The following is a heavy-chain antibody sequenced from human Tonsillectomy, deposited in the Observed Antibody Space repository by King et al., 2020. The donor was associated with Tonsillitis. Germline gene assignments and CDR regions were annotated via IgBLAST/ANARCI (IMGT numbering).Heavy chain of an antibody. Sequence: VQLVESGGGLVQPGGSLRLSCAASGFTFSNYWMTWVRQAPGKGLEWVANIKQDGSEKYYVDSVKGRFTIFGDNAKNSLYLQMNSLRAEDTAVYYCAKSPYDFWGGFYGYYFDYWGQGNLVTVSS. CDR3: AKSPYDFWGGFYGYYFDY. J-gene: IGHJ4*02. V-gene: IGHV3-7*01. D-gene: IGHD3-3*01. CDR2: IKQDGSEK. CDR1: GFTFSNYW.